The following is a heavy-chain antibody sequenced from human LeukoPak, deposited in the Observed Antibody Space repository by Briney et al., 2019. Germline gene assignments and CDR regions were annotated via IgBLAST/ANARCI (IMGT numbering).Heavy chain of an antibody. J-gene: IGHJ4*02. V-gene: IGHV3-48*03. Sequence: GGSLRLSCAASGFTFSSYEMNWVRQAPGKGLEWVSYISSNGSTIYYADSVKGRFTISRDNAKNSLYLQMDSLRADDTAVYYCASDSVWQLLNYWGQGTLVTVSS. CDR3: ASDSVWQLLNY. CDR1: GFTFSSYE. D-gene: IGHD3-16*01. CDR2: ISSNGSTI.